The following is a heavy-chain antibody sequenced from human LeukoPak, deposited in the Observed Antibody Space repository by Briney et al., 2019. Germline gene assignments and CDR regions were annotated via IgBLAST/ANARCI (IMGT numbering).Heavy chain of an antibody. V-gene: IGHV3-48*01. CDR1: GFTLSSYS. Sequence: PGGSLRLSCATSGFTLSSYSMNWVRQAPGKGLEWVSYISSGSTTIYYADSVKGRFTISRDNAKNSLYLQMNSRRAEDTAVYYCARDVEQWLVRVYYFDYWGQATLVTVSS. D-gene: IGHD6-19*01. CDR3: ARDVEQWLVRVYYFDY. CDR2: ISSGSTTI. J-gene: IGHJ4*02.